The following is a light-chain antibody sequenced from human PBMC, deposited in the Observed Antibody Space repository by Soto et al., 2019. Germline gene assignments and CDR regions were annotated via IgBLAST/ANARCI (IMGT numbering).Light chain of an antibody. J-gene: IGLJ2*01. V-gene: IGLV1-44*01. CDR1: SSNVGINS. CDR2: IND. CDR3: AAWDDSLSGLV. Sequence: QSVLTQPPSTSGTPGQRVTISCSGSSSNVGINSVNWYQQFPGTAPRPLIYINDQRPSGVPGRFSGSKSGTSASLAISGLQSEDEADYYCAAWDDSLSGLVFGGGTQLTVL.